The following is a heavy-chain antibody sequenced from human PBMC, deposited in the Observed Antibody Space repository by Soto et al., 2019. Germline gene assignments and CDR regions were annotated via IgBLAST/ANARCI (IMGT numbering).Heavy chain of an antibody. CDR2: MNPNSGNT. Sequence: GASVKVSCKASGDTFTSYDINWVRQATGQGLEWMGWMNPNSGNTGYAQKFQGRVTMTRNTSISTAYMELSSPRSEDTDVYYCARDLAGRIEYWGQGTLVTVSS. CDR1: GDTFTSYD. CDR3: ARDLAGRIEY. J-gene: IGHJ4*02. V-gene: IGHV1-8*01. D-gene: IGHD6-25*01.